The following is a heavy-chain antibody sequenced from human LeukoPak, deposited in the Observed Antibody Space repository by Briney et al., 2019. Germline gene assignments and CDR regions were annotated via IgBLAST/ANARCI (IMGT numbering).Heavy chain of an antibody. CDR3: AAFDFDY. D-gene: IGHD2/OR15-2a*01. J-gene: IGHJ4*02. CDR2: ISGSGGST. Sequence: PGGSLRLSCAASRFTFSSYAMSWVRQAPGKGLEWVSGISGSGGSTYYADSVKGRLTISRDNSKNTLYLQMNSLRAGDTAVYYCAAFDFDYWGQGTLVTVSP. CDR1: RFTFSSYA. V-gene: IGHV3-23*01.